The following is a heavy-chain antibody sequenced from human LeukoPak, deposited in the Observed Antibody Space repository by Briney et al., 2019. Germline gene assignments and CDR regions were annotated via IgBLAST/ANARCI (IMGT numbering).Heavy chain of an antibody. CDR2: ISSSGTTI. Sequence: GGSLRLSCAASGFTFSSYEMNWVRQSPGKGLEWVSYISSSGTTIYYADSVKGRFTISRDNAKNSLDLQRNSLRAEDTAVYYCARVLVPAAIGYWGQGTLVTVSS. J-gene: IGHJ4*02. V-gene: IGHV3-48*03. CDR3: ARVLVPAAIGY. D-gene: IGHD2-2*01. CDR1: GFTFSSYE.